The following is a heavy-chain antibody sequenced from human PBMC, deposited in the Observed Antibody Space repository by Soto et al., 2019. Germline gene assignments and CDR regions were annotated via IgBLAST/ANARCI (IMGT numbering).Heavy chain of an antibody. CDR3: ARLGGYYQPSHS. D-gene: IGHD3-22*01. CDR1: NSPISDFY. Sequence: SDSLSLTCTVSNSPISDFYWSWFRQPPGQGLEWVGYIYYTGTTTYNPSLRSRVDISIDAFKSQFSLDLRSVTAADTAVYYCARLGGYYQPSHSCGRGALVTVSS. J-gene: IGHJ5*01. V-gene: IGHV4-59*08. CDR2: IYYTGTT.